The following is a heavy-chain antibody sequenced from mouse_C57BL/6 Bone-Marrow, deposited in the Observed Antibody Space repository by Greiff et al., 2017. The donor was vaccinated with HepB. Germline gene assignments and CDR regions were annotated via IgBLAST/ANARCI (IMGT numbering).Heavy chain of an antibody. Sequence: VQLVESGAELARPGASVKLSCKASGYTFTSYGISWVKQRTGQGLEWIGEIYPRSGNTYYNEKFKGKATLTADKSSSTAYMELRSLTSEDSAVYFCARGHGSSYGNYWGQGTTLTVSS. CDR2: IYPRSGNT. V-gene: IGHV1-81*01. J-gene: IGHJ2*01. D-gene: IGHD1-1*01. CDR1: GYTFTSYG. CDR3: ARGHGSSYGNY.